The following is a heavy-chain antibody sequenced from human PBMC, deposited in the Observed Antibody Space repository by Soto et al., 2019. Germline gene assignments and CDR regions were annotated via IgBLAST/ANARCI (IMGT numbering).Heavy chain of an antibody. CDR1: GGSISSYY. CDR3: AGSGSYYSSFDY. J-gene: IGHJ4*02. V-gene: IGHV4-59*01. CDR2: IYYSGST. Sequence: PSETLSLTCTVSGGSISSYYWSWIRQPPGKGLEWIGYIYYSGSTNYNPSLKSRVTISVDTSKNQFSLKLSSVTAADTAVYYCAGSGSYYSSFDYWGQGTLVTV. D-gene: IGHD1-26*01.